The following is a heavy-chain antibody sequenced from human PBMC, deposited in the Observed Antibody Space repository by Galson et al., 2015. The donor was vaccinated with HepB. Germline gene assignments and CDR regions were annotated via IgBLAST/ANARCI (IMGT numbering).Heavy chain of an antibody. Sequence: SVKVSCKASGYTFTSYAMNWVRQAPGQGLEWMGWINTNTGNPTYAQGFTGRFVFSLDTSVSTAYLQISSLKAEDTAVYYCARGSSIGGYNFGGAEYFQHWGQGTLVTVSS. V-gene: IGHV7-4-1*02. CDR2: INTNTGNP. D-gene: IGHD5-24*01. CDR1: GYTFTSYA. CDR3: ARGSSIGGYNFGGAEYFQH. J-gene: IGHJ1*01.